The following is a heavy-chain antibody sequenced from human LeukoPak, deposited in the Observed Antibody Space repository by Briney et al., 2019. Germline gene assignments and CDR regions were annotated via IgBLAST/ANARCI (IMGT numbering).Heavy chain of an antibody. CDR2: INPSGGST. D-gene: IGHD2-15*01. V-gene: IGHV1-46*01. CDR3: ARSYAVAATLDY. CDR1: GYTFTSYY. Sequence: GASVKVSCKASGYTFTSYYMHWVRQAPGQGLEWMGIINPSGGSTSYAQKSQGRVTMTRDMSTSTVYMELSSLRSEDTAVYYCARSYAVAATLDYWGQGTLVTVSS. J-gene: IGHJ4*02.